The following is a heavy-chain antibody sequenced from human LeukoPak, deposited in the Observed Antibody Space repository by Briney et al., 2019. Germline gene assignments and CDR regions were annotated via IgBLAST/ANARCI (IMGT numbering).Heavy chain of an antibody. J-gene: IGHJ4*02. CDR2: ISWDGGST. V-gene: IGHV3-43*01. CDR1: GFTFDDCT. D-gene: IGHD3-22*01. CDR3: AKDIGGDGYYYDSSGYYGGPLDY. Sequence: GGSLRLSCAASGFTFDDCTMHWVRQAPGKGLEWVSLISWDGGSTYYADSVKGRFTISRDNSKNSLYLQMNSLRTEDTALYYCAKDIGGDGYYYDSSGYYGGPLDYWGQGTLVTVSS.